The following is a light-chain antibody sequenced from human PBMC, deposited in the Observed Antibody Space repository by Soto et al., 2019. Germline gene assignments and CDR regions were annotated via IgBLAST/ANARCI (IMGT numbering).Light chain of an antibody. V-gene: IGKV3-15*01. CDR1: QSVSSN. CDR3: LQDYNYPWT. J-gene: IGKJ1*01. CDR2: GAS. Sequence: EMVMTQSPATLSVSPGERATLSCRASQSVSSNLAWYQQKPGQAPRLLIYGASTRATGIPARFSGSGSGTEFTLTISSLQSEDFATYYCLQDYNYPWTFGQGTKVEIK.